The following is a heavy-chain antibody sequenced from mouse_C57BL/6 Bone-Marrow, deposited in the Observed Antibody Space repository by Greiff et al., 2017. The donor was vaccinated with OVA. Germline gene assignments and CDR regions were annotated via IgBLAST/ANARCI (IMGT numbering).Heavy chain of an antibody. D-gene: IGHD1-1*01. Sequence: VKLQESGAELARPGASVKLSCKASGYTFTSYGISWVKQRTGQGLEWIGEIYPRSGNTYYTEKFKGKATLTADKSSSTAYMELRGLTSENSAVYFCAKEAYYSVVGYWGQGTTLTVSS. CDR2: IYPRSGNT. CDR3: AKEAYYSVVGY. J-gene: IGHJ2*01. CDR1: GYTFTSYG. V-gene: IGHV1-81*01.